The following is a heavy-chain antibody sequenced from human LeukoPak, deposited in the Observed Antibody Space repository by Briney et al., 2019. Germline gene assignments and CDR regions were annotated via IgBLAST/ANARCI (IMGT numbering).Heavy chain of an antibody. CDR2: IYYSGST. J-gene: IGHJ4*02. Sequence: SETLSLTCTVSGGSISSGDYYWSWIRQSPGKGLEWIGYIYYSGSTYYNPSLKSRVTMSVDTSKNQFSLKMSSVTAADTAVYYCASNYGSGSYHYFDYWGQGTLVTVSS. D-gene: IGHD3-10*01. V-gene: IGHV4-30-4*01. CDR1: GGSISSGDYY. CDR3: ASNYGSGSYHYFDY.